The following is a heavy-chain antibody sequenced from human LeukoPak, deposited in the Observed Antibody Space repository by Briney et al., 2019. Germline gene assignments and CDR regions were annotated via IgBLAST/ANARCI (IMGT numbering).Heavy chain of an antibody. CDR2: ISGSGGST. Sequence: GGSLRLSCAASGFTFSSYAMSWVRQAPGKGLEWVSAISGSGGSTYYADSVKGRFTISRDNSKNTLYLQMNSLRAEDTAVYYCAKDPTDSSGYSPVYFDYWGQGTLVTASS. V-gene: IGHV3-23*01. CDR1: GFTFSSYA. CDR3: AKDPTDSSGYSPVYFDY. J-gene: IGHJ4*02. D-gene: IGHD3-22*01.